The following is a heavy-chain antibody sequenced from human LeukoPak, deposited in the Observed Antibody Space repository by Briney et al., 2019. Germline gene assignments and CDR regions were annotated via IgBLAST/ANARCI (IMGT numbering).Heavy chain of an antibody. V-gene: IGHV3-30-3*01. CDR2: ISYDGSNK. CDR1: GFTFSSYA. D-gene: IGHD3-10*01. Sequence: GGSLRLSCAASGFTFSSYAMHWVRQAPGKGLEWVAVISYDGSNKYYADSVKGRFTISRDNSKNTLYLQMNSLRAEDTAVYYCARSGRYYYGSGSYSPSCFDYWGQGTLVTVSS. CDR3: ARSGRYYYGSGSYSPSCFDY. J-gene: IGHJ4*02.